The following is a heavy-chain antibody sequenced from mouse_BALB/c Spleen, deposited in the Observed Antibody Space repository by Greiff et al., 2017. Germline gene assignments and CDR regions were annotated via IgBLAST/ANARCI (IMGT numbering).Heavy chain of an antibody. D-gene: IGHD2-4*01. Sequence: DVQLQESGPGLVKPSQSLSLTCSVTGYSITSGYYWNWIRQFPGNKLEWMGYISYDGSNNYNPSLKNRISITRDTSKNQFFLKLNSVTTEDTATYYCARYDYDSYYFDYWGQGTTLTVSS. J-gene: IGHJ2*01. CDR1: GYSITSGYY. V-gene: IGHV3-6*02. CDR3: ARYDYDSYYFDY. CDR2: ISYDGSN.